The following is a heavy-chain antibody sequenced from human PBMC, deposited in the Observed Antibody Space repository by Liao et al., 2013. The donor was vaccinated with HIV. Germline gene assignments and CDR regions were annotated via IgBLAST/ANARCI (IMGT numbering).Heavy chain of an antibody. J-gene: IGHJ4*02. CDR2: INHSGST. CDR1: GGSFSGYY. D-gene: IGHD7-27*01. CDR3: ARGRQGTGDGDYFDY. Sequence: QVQLQQWGAGLLKPSETLSLTCAVYGGSFSGYYWNWIRQPPGKGLEWIGEINHSGSTNYNPSLKSRVALSVDASKNQFSLKLTSVTAADTAVYYCARGRQGTGDGDYFDYWGQGTLVTVSS. V-gene: IGHV4-34*01.